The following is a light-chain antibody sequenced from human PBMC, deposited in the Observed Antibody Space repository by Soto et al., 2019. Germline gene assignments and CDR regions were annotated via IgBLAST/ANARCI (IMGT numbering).Light chain of an antibody. CDR3: QQYNNWPFT. CDR1: QSISSN. V-gene: IGKV3-15*01. Sequence: EIVMTQSPATLSVSPGERATLSCRASQSISSNLAWYQQKHGQAPRLLIYGASTRATDIPATFSGSGSGTEFTLTISSLQSEDFAVYYCQQYNNWPFTFGPGTKVDIK. CDR2: GAS. J-gene: IGKJ3*01.